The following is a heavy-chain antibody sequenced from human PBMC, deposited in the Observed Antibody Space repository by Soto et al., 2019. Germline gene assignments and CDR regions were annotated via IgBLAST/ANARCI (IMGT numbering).Heavy chain of an antibody. D-gene: IGHD3-3*01. J-gene: IGHJ5*02. CDR1: RGTFSGDY. CDR2: INHSGST. V-gene: IGHV4-34*01. Sequence: SETLSLPGAPCRGTFSGDYWSCIPYPPRKGTQRCGQINHSGSTNYNPSLKSRVTISVDTSKNQLSLKLSSVTAADTAVYYCARGGTYYDLWSGYRWFDPWGEGTMVAVSP. CDR3: ARGGTYYDLWSGYRWFDP.